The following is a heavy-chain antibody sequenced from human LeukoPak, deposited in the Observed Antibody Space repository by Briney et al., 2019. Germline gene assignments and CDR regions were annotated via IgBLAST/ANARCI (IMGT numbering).Heavy chain of an antibody. CDR3: ARLVTYSSSWNSYYYYYGMDV. J-gene: IGHJ6*04. CDR1: GYSFTSYW. D-gene: IGHD6-13*01. CDR2: IYPGDSDT. Sequence: GESLKISCKGSGYSFTSYWIGWVRQMPGKGLEWMGIIYPGDSDTRYSPSFQGQVTISADKSISTAYLQRSSLKASDTAMYYCARLVTYSSSWNSYYYYYGMDVWGKGTTVTVSS. V-gene: IGHV5-51*01.